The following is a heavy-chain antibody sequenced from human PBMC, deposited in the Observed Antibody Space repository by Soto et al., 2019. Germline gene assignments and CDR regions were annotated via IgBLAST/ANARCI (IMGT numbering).Heavy chain of an antibody. CDR2: ISSNGGST. Sequence: HPGGSLRLSCAASGFTFSSYAMHWVRQAPGKGLEYVSAISSNGGSTYYANSVKGRFTISRDNAKNTLYLQMNSLRAEDTAVYYCARDPWFGELYGYFDYWGQGTLVTVSS. J-gene: IGHJ4*02. CDR3: ARDPWFGELYGYFDY. D-gene: IGHD3-10*01. CDR1: GFTFSSYA. V-gene: IGHV3-64*01.